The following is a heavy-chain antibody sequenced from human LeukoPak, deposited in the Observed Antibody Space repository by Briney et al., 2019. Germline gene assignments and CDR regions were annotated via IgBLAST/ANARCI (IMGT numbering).Heavy chain of an antibody. CDR2: ISYDGSNK. V-gene: IGHV3-30*01. J-gene: IGHJ6*03. D-gene: IGHD6-19*01. CDR1: GFTFSSYA. Sequence: GGSLRLSCAASGFTFSSYAMHWVRQAPGKGLEWVAVISYDGSNKYYADSVKGRFTISRDNSKNTLYLQMNSLRAEDTAVYYCARGGLWLVYYHYYYMDVWGKGTTVTVSS. CDR3: ARGGLWLVYYHYYYMDV.